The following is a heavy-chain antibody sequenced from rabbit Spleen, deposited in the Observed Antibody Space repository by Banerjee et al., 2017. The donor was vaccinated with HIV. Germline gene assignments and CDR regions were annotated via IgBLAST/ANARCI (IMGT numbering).Heavy chain of an antibody. V-gene: IGHV1S40*01. D-gene: IGHD4-1*01. CDR3: ARDLPDVIGWNFGW. CDR1: GFSLSSVNW. CDR2: IYAGSTGTT. J-gene: IGHJ6*01. Sequence: QSLEESGGDLVKPGASLTLTCTASGFSLSSVNWIYWVRQAPGKGLEWIGTIYAGSTGTTYYASWAKGRFAVSKTSPTTVTLEMTSLTPADTATYFCARDLPDVIGWNFGWWGPGTLVTVS.